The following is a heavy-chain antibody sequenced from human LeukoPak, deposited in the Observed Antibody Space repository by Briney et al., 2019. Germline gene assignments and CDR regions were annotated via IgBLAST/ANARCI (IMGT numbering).Heavy chain of an antibody. CDR1: GYTFTNYA. V-gene: IGHV1-3*01. CDR2: INAGNGNT. J-gene: IGHJ4*02. Sequence: GASVKVSCKASGYTFTNYAMHWVRQAPGQRLEWMGWINAGNGNTKYSQKFQGRVTITRDTSASTAYMELSSLRSEDTAVYYCARDGYIHGVYYFDYWGQGTLVTVSS. CDR3: ARDGYIHGVYYFDY. D-gene: IGHD1-1*01.